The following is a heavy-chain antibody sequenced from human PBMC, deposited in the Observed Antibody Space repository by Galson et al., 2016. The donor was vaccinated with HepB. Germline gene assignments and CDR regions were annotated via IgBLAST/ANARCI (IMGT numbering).Heavy chain of an antibody. J-gene: IGHJ5*02. CDR3: ATTGYCSGGSCYRGWFDP. Sequence: SVKVSCKASGGTFSSDTISWVRQAPGQGLEWMGGITPISGTSNYAQKFQGRVTISADKSASTAYMELSSLRSEDTAVYYCATTGYCSGGSCYRGWFDPWGQGTLVTVSS. CDR2: ITPISGTS. CDR1: GGTFSSDT. V-gene: IGHV1-69*06. D-gene: IGHD2-15*01.